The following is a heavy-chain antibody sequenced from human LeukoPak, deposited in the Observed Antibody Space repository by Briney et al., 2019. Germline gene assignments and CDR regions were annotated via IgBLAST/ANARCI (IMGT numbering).Heavy chain of an antibody. CDR1: GFTFSNAW. CDR2: TKQDGSEK. V-gene: IGHV3-7*01. D-gene: IGHD1-7*01. CDR3: VGWGISGITNH. Sequence: GGSLRLSCAASGFTFSNAWMNWVRQAPGKGLEWVAQTKQDGSEKYYVDSVKGRFTTSRDKNSLFLQMNSVRAEDTAVYYCVGWGISGITNHWGQGTLVTVSS. J-gene: IGHJ4*02.